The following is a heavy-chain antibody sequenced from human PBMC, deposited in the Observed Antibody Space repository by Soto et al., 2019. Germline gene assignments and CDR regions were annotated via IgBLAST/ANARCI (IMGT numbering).Heavy chain of an antibody. CDR2: INPNSGGT. CDR3: ARDYYDSSGDAFDI. V-gene: IGHV1-2*04. Sequence: ASVKVSGKASGYTFTGYYMHWVRQAPGQGLEWMGWINPNSGGTNYAQKFQGWVTMTRNTSISTAYMELSRLRSDDTAVYYCARDYYDSSGDAFDISGQGTMVTVSS. J-gene: IGHJ3*02. D-gene: IGHD3-22*01. CDR1: GYTFTGYY.